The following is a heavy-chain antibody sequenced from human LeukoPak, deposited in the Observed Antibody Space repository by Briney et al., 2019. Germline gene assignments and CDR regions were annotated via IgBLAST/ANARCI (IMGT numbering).Heavy chain of an antibody. Sequence: GGSLRLSCAASGFTFSDYYMSWIRQAPGKGLEWVSYISGSSSHTNYADSVKGRFTVSRDNAKNSLSQQVNSLTVDDTAIYYCARVGSIAAAGTPDYWGQGTLVTVSS. J-gene: IGHJ4*02. CDR3: ARVGSIAAAGTPDY. CDR1: GFTFSDYY. V-gene: IGHV3-11*06. CDR2: ISGSSSHT. D-gene: IGHD6-13*01.